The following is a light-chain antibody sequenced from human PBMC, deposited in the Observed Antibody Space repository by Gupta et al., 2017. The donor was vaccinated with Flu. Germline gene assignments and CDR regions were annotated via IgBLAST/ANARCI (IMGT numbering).Light chain of an antibody. CDR3: QQLSNWPPLT. CDR1: QSVRNY. V-gene: IGKV3-11*01. Sequence: ATLSLSPGERTTLSCRASQSVRNYLDWYQQKPGQAPRLLIYDASNRATGVPARFSGSGYGTDFSLTISSREPEDFAVYYCQQLSNWPPLTFGGGTKVEIK. J-gene: IGKJ4*01. CDR2: DAS.